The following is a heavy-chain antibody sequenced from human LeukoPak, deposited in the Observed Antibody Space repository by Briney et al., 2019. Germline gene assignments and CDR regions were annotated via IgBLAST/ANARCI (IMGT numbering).Heavy chain of an antibody. CDR3: ATIPIVVVPAAMGDYYYYYMDV. CDR2: IYHSGST. Sequence: KSSETLSLTCAVSGYSISSGYYWGWIRPPPGKGREWIGSIYHSGSTYYNPSLKSRVTISVDTSKNQFSLKLSSVTAADTAVYYCATIPIVVVPAAMGDYYYYYMDVWGKGTTVTVSS. CDR1: GYSISSGYY. V-gene: IGHV4-38-2*01. D-gene: IGHD2-2*01. J-gene: IGHJ6*03.